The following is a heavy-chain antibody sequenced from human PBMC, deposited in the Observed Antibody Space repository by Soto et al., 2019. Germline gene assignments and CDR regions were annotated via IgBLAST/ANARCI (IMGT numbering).Heavy chain of an antibody. CDR2: INPANGNT. V-gene: IGHV1-3*01. J-gene: IGHJ4*02. D-gene: IGHD1-1*01. CDR1: GYTFDTYA. CDR3: ARGRVFRCMERFSNDY. Sequence: QVQLVQSGAAVKKPGSSVRVSCKASGYTFDTYAIHWVRQAPGQSLEWMGWINPANGNTTYSQKFKGRVAITRDESANTALMELSGLLSEDTAVYYCARGRVFRCMERFSNDYWGQGTLVTVSS.